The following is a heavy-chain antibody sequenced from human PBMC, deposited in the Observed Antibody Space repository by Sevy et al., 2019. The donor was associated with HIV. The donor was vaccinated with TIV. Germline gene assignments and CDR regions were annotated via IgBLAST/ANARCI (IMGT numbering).Heavy chain of an antibody. V-gene: IGHV2-5*02. CDR2: IYWDDAK. J-gene: IGHJ4*02. D-gene: IGHD3-16*01. CDR1: GFSLNTSGVG. Sequence: SGPTLVKPTQTLTLTCTFSGFSLNTSGVGVGWIRQPPGEALEWLALIYWDDAKRYSPSLKNRLTITKDSSKNQMALTMTNLDPVDTATYYCARRFSDYSLFYFDYLGLGTLVTVSS. CDR3: ARRFSDYSLFYFDY.